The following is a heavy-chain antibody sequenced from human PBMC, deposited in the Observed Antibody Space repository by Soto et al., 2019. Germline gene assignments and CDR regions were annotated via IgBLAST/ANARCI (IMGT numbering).Heavy chain of an antibody. CDR1: RLTFSNYA. V-gene: IGHV3-23*01. J-gene: IGHJ4*02. D-gene: IGHD6-13*01. CDR2: ISGSGDTT. Sequence: EVQVLESGGGLVQPGGSLRLSCVISRLTFSNYALNWVRQAPGNGLEWVSSISGSGDTTYYADSVKGRFTISRDNSKNTLYLQMNRLRVEDTALYYCAKADYSYSWAPGDYWGQGTLVTVSS. CDR3: AKADYSYSWAPGDY.